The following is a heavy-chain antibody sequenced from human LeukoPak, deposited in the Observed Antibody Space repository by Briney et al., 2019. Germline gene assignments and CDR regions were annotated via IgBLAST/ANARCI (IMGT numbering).Heavy chain of an antibody. CDR1: GFTFSSYG. Sequence: GGTLRLSCAASGFTFSSYGMSWVRQAPGKGLEWVSTISGSGGSTYYADSVKGRFTISRDNSKNLLYLQMNSLRAEDTAIYYCAKRRYSSGWSTDAFDIWGQGTMVTVSS. J-gene: IGHJ3*02. D-gene: IGHD6-19*01. V-gene: IGHV3-23*01. CDR3: AKRRYSSGWSTDAFDI. CDR2: ISGSGGST.